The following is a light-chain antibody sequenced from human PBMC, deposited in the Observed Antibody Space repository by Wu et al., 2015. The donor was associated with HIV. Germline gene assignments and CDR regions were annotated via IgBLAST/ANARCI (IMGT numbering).Light chain of an antibody. CDR3: QQYNDWPFYT. Sequence: EIVMTQSPATLSVSPGERATLSCRASQSVSSKLAWYQQKPGQAPRLLIYAASTRATDIPPRFSGSGSGTQFTLTISSLQSEDFAVYYCQQYNDWPFYTFGQGTKLDMK. J-gene: IGKJ2*01. CDR2: AAS. CDR1: QSVSSK. V-gene: IGKV3-15*01.